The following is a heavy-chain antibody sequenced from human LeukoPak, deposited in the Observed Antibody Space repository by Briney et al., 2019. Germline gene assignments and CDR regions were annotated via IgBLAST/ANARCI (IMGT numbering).Heavy chain of an antibody. J-gene: IGHJ4*02. CDR1: GFTVSTNY. D-gene: IGHD1-14*01. CDR3: ARGYLREPFDS. V-gene: IGHV3-53*01. CDR2: VYSGGST. Sequence: GGSLRLSCAAFGFTVSTNYMSWARQAPGKGLEWVPVVYSGGSTHYADSVKGRFTISRDNSKNTLYLQMNRLRGEDTAVYYCARGYLREPFDSWGQGTLVIVSS.